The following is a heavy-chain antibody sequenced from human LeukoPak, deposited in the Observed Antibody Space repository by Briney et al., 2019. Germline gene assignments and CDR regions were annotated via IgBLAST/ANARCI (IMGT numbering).Heavy chain of an antibody. J-gene: IGHJ4*02. CDR1: AYTFTSYY. V-gene: IGHV1-2*02. Sequence: GPSVKLSCKASAYTFTSYYMHWVRQAPGQGLEWMGWINPNSGGNNYAQKFQGRVTMTRDTSISTAYMELSRLRSDDTAVYYCATLDPSIAARPWFDYWGQGTLVTVSS. CDR2: INPNSGGN. CDR3: ATLDPSIAARPWFDY. D-gene: IGHD6-6*01.